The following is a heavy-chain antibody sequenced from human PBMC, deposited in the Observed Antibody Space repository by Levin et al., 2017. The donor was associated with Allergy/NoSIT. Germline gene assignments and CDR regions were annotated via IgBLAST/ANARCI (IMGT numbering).Heavy chain of an antibody. CDR1: GSSFTNNW. Sequence: GGSLRLSCKASGSSFTNNWIGWVRQMPGKGLEWMGIIYPDDSDARYSPSFQGRVTFSADKSIRTAYLQWTNLKASDTAMSFCARRAWGPAGADPYYFDYWGQGTLVTVSS. CDR3: ARRAWGPAGADPYYFDY. J-gene: IGHJ4*02. D-gene: IGHD1-26*01. V-gene: IGHV5-51*01. CDR2: IYPDDSDA.